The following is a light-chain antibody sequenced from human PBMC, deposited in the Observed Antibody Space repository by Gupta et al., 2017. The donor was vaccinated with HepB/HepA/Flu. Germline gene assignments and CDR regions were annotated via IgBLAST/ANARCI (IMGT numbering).Light chain of an antibody. V-gene: IGKV3-11*01. CDR2: DAS. CDR1: QSISIH. J-gene: IGKJ4*01. Sequence: EIVLTQSTATLSLSPGERATLSCRTSQSISIHLVWYQQKPGQAPRLLINDASNRATGIPARFSGSGSGTDFTLTISSLEPEDFAVYYCQQRKSWPLTFGGGTKVEIK. CDR3: QQRKSWPLT.